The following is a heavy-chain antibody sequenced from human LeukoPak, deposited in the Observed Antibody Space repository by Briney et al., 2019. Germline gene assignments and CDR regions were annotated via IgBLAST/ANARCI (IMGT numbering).Heavy chain of an antibody. V-gene: IGHV3-30-3*01. CDR2: TSYDGSNK. CDR3: AKDMGYTFGHAFDY. J-gene: IGHJ4*02. D-gene: IGHD5-18*01. CDR1: GFTFSSYS. Sequence: GGSLRLSCAASGFTFSSYSMHWVRQAPGRGLEWVALTSYDGSNKYYADSVKGRFTISRDNSKNTLYLQMNSLRTEDTAMYYCAKDMGYTFGHAFDYWGQGTLVTVSS.